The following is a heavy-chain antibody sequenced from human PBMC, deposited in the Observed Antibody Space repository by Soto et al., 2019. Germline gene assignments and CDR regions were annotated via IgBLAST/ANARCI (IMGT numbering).Heavy chain of an antibody. Sequence: QPWGSLRLSCAASGFTFSGYAMSWVRQAPGKGLEWVSAISGSGGSTYYADSVKGRFTISRDNSKNTLYLQMNSLRAEDTAVYYCAKDRIAVAGTLAHFDYWGQGTLVSVSS. J-gene: IGHJ4*02. D-gene: IGHD6-19*01. CDR2: ISGSGGST. V-gene: IGHV3-23*01. CDR1: GFTFSGYA. CDR3: AKDRIAVAGTLAHFDY.